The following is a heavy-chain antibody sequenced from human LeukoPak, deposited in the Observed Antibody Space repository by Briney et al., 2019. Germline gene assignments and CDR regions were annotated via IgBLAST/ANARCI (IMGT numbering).Heavy chain of an antibody. CDR3: ARDGYGRFDY. Sequence: PSETLSLTCTVSGGSISSGGYYWSWIRQPPGKGLEWIGYIYHSGSTYYNPSLKSRVTISVDRSKNQFSLKLSSVTAADTAVYYCARDGYGRFDYWGQGALVTVSS. V-gene: IGHV4-30-2*01. J-gene: IGHJ4*02. CDR2: IYHSGST. CDR1: GGSISSGGYY. D-gene: IGHD5-12*01.